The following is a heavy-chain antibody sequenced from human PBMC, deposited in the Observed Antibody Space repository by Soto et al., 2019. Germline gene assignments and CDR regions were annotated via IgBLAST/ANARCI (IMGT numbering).Heavy chain of an antibody. CDR3: ATSFITTVGTTA. J-gene: IGHJ4*02. D-gene: IGHD1-1*01. CDR1: GFTFSNAW. V-gene: IGHV3-48*01. Sequence: GGSLRLSCAASGFTFSNAWMSWVRQAPGKGLEWVGRFSISRDNAKNSLYLQMSSLRGEDTAVYYCATSFITTVGTTAWGQGTQVTVSS.